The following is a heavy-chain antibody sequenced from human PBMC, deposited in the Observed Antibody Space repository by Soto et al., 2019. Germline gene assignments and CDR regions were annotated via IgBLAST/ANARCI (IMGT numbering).Heavy chain of an antibody. Sequence: QITLKESGPPLVKPTQTLTLTCTFSGFSLSTSGVGVGWIRQPPGKALEWLALIHWDDDKRYSPSLKSRLTITKDTSKNQVVLTMTNMDSVDTATYYCTHRVQSIGGFDSWGQGALVTVSS. CDR2: IHWDDDK. V-gene: IGHV2-5*02. CDR3: THRVQSIGGFDS. D-gene: IGHD6-6*01. J-gene: IGHJ5*01. CDR1: GFSLSTSGVG.